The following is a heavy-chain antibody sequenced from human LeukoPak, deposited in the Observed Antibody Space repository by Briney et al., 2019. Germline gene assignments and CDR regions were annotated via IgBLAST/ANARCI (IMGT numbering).Heavy chain of an antibody. CDR2: FDPEDGET. D-gene: IGHD2-15*01. V-gene: IGHV1-24*01. CDR3: ATGGGYCSGGSCYSGWFDP. Sequence: GASVKVSCKVSGYTLTELSMHWVRQAPGKGLEWMGGFDPEDGETIYAQKFQGRVTMTEDTSTDTAYMELSSLRSEDTAVYYCATGGGYCSGGSCYSGWFDPWGQGTLVTVSS. CDR1: GYTLTELS. J-gene: IGHJ5*02.